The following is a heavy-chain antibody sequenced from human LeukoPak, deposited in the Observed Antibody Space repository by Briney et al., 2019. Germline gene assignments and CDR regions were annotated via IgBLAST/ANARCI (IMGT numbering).Heavy chain of an antibody. Sequence: SETLSLTCTVSGGSISSYYWSWIRQPPGKGLELIGYIYYSGSTNYNPSLKSRVTISVDTSKNQFSLKLSSVTAADTAVYYCARVLSPDYGDYNGYYYYYYGMDVWGQGTTVTVSS. CDR1: GGSISSYY. V-gene: IGHV4-59*01. CDR2: IYYSGST. J-gene: IGHJ6*02. D-gene: IGHD4-17*01. CDR3: ARVLSPDYGDYNGYYYYYYGMDV.